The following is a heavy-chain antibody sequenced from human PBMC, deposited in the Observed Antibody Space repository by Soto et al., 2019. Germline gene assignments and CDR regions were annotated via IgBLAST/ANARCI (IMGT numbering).Heavy chain of an antibody. V-gene: IGHV1-69*13. D-gene: IGHD5-18*01. CDR2: IIPIFGTA. J-gene: IGHJ4*02. Sequence: SVKVSCKASGGTFSSYAISWVRQAPGQGLEWMGGIIPIFGTANYAQKFQGRVTITAGESTSTAYMELSSLRSEDTAVYYCARAAGDTAMEGDYWGQGTLVTVSS. CDR1: GGTFSSYA. CDR3: ARAAGDTAMEGDY.